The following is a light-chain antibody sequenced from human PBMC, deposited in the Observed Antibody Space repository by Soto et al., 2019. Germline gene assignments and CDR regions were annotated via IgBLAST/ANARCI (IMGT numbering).Light chain of an antibody. CDR3: AAWDDSLSAYV. Sequence: QSVLTQPPSASGTPGQRVTISCSGSSSNIGSNTVNWYQQLPGTAPKLLIYSNNQRPSGVPDRFSGSKSGTSASLAISGLQSEDEADYYCAAWDDSLSAYVFXTGTKVTVL. J-gene: IGLJ1*01. CDR2: SNN. V-gene: IGLV1-44*01. CDR1: SSNIGSNT.